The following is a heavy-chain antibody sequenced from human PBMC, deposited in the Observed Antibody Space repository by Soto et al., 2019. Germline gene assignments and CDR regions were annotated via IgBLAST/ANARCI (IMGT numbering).Heavy chain of an antibody. CDR2: INHSGST. D-gene: IGHD3-10*01. V-gene: IGHV4-34*01. J-gene: IGHJ4*02. CDR3: ARGRLSYGSGSYYIDY. CDR1: GGSFSGYY. Sequence: PSETLSLTCAVYGGSFSGYYWSWIRQPPGKGLEWIGEINHSGSTNYNPSLKSRVTISVDTSKNQFSLKLSSVTAADTAVYYCARGRLSYGSGSYYIDYWGQGTLVTVSS.